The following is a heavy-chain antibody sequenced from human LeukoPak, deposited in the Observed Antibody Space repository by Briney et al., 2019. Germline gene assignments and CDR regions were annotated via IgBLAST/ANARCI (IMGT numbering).Heavy chain of an antibody. CDR3: ARDHSGSYYDSSGNFDY. J-gene: IGHJ4*02. D-gene: IGHD3-22*01. V-gene: IGHV4-61*01. CDR2: IYYSGST. Sequence: PSETLSLTCTVSGGSVSSGSYYWSWIRQPPGKGLEWIGYIYYSGSTNCNPSLKSRVTILVDTSKNQFSLKLSSVTAADTAVYYCARDHSGSYYDSSGNFDYWGQGTLVTVSS. CDR1: GGSVSSGSYY.